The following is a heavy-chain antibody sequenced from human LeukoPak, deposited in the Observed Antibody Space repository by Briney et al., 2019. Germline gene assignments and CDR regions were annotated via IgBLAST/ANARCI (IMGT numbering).Heavy chain of an antibody. Sequence: GGSLRLSCAASGFTLSTYAMSWVRQAPGKGLEWVSLIIGSGGSIHYADSVGGRFTISRDNFKNTVFLQLSSLRPEDTAVYYCAKHGDNVWGSFRFGFDSWGQGTLVTVSS. V-gene: IGHV3-23*01. D-gene: IGHD3-16*02. CDR2: IIGSGGSI. CDR3: AKHGDNVWGSFRFGFDS. CDR1: GFTLSTYA. J-gene: IGHJ4*02.